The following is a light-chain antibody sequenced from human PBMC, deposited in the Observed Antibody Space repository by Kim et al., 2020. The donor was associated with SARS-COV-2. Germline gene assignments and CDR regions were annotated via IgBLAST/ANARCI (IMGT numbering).Light chain of an antibody. Sequence: SSELTQDPAVSVALGQTVRITCQGDSLRKYYASWYQQKPGQAPIVVIYDKNTRPSGIPDRFAGSSSGNTASLTIAGARAGDEGDFYCSSRDSSGELLLFGTGTKVNVL. J-gene: IGLJ1*01. CDR2: DKN. CDR3: SSRDSSGELLL. CDR1: SLRKYY. V-gene: IGLV3-19*01.